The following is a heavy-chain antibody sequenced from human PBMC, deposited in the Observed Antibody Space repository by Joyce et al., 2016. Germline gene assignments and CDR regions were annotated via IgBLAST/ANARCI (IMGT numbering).Heavy chain of an antibody. CDR1: GFTFSNYW. Sequence: EVQLVESGGGLVKPGGSLRLSCAASGFTFSNYWMSWFRQAPGKGMEWVANIKQDGSEKYYVDSVKGRFTISRDNTKNSLSLQMNSLRAEDTAVYYCATVRDYYGSGSQPLDYWGQGTLVTVSS. D-gene: IGHD3-10*01. J-gene: IGHJ4*02. V-gene: IGHV3-7*01. CDR3: ATVRDYYGSGSQPLDY. CDR2: IKQDGSEK.